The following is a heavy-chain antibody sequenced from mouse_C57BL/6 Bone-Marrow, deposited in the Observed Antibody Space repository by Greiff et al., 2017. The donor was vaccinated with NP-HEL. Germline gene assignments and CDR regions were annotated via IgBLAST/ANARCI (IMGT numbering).Heavy chain of an antibody. V-gene: IGHV14-4*01. CDR3: TTGVLRGY. CDR1: GFNIKDDY. D-gene: IGHD1-1*01. Sequence: VQLQQSGAELVRPGASVKLSCTASGFNIKDDYMHWVKQRPEQGLEWIGWIDPENGDTEYASKFQGKATITADTSSNTAYLQLSSLTSEDTAVYYCTTGVLRGYWGQGTTLTVSS. CDR2: IDPENGDT. J-gene: IGHJ2*01.